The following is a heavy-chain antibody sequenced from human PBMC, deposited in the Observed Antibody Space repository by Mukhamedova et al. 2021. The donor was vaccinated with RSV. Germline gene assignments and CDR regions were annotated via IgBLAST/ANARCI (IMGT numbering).Heavy chain of an antibody. CDR2: ISYDGSNK. Sequence: APGKGLEWVAVISYDGSNKYYADSVKGRFTISRDNSKNTLYLQMNSLRAEDTAVYYCAKDLIGYCISTSCYPFDYWGQGTLVTV. J-gene: IGHJ4*02. V-gene: IGHV3-30*18. D-gene: IGHD2-2*01. CDR3: AKDLIGYCISTSCYPFDY.